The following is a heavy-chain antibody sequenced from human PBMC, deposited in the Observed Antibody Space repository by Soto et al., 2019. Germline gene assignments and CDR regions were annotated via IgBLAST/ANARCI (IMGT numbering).Heavy chain of an antibody. D-gene: IGHD6-6*01. CDR3: ARLAASVFGFSLNYGMDV. V-gene: IGHV4-34*01. J-gene: IGHJ6*04. Sequence: SETLSLTCAVYGGSFSGYYWSWIRQPPGKGLEWIGEINHSGSTNYNPSLKSRVTISVDTSKNQFSLKLSSVTAADTAVYYRARLAASVFGFSLNYGMDVWGKGTTVTVSS. CDR1: GGSFSGYY. CDR2: INHSGST.